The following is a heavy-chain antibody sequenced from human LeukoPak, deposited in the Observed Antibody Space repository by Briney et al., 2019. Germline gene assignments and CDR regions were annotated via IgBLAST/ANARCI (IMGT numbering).Heavy chain of an antibody. CDR3: ATFRLGLYDAFDI. D-gene: IGHD2-2*02. CDR2: ISGSGGST. CDR1: GFTFSSYA. Sequence: GGSLRLSCAASGFTFSSYAMSWVRQAPGKGLEWVSAISGSGGSTYYADSVKGRFTISRDNSKNTLYLQMNSLRAEDTAVYYCATFRLGLYDAFDIWGQGTMVTVSS. V-gene: IGHV3-23*01. J-gene: IGHJ3*02.